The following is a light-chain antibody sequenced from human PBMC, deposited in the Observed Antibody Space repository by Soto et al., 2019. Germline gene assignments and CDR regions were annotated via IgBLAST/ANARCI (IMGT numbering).Light chain of an antibody. CDR2: AAS. Sequence: AIRMTQSPSSFSASTGDRVTITCRASQGISSYLAWYQQKPGKAAKLLIYAASTLQSGVPSMFSGSGSGTDFTLTISCLQSEDFATYYCQQYYSYPITFGQGTRLEIK. J-gene: IGKJ5*01. V-gene: IGKV1-8*01. CDR3: QQYYSYPIT. CDR1: QGISSY.